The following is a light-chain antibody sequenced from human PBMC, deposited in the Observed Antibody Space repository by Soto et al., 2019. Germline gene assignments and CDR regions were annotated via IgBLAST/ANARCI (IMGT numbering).Light chain of an antibody. Sequence: DIQMTQSPSTLSASVGDRVTITCRASQSLNNWLAWYQQKPGKAPKLLIFDAFILESGVPSRFSGSGSGTDFTLTITSLQPDDFATYYCQQYKSYSLTFGGGTKVDIK. CDR3: QQYKSYSLT. J-gene: IGKJ4*01. CDR1: QSLNNW. V-gene: IGKV1-5*01. CDR2: DAF.